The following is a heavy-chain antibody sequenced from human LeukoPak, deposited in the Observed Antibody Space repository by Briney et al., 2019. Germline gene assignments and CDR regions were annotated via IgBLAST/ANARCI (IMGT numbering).Heavy chain of an antibody. D-gene: IGHD3-22*01. CDR2: ISSSGTTM. V-gene: IGHV3-11*01. J-gene: IGHJ4*02. Sequence: GGSLRLSCAASGFTFSDYYMSWIRQTPGKGLEWVSYISSSGTTMEYAKSVKGRFTISRDNAKNSLYLQMNSLRAEDTAVYYCARAVTYYYDSSGLDWGQGTLVTVSS. CDR1: GFTFSDYY. CDR3: ARAVTYYYDSSGLD.